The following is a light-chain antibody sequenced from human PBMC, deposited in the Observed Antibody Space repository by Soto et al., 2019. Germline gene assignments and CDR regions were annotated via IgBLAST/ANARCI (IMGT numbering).Light chain of an antibody. V-gene: IGKV3-20*01. CDR2: GAF. Sequence: EIVLTESPCTVSLSPGERATFSFMASQSVSSNYLAWYQQKPGQAPRLLIYGAFKRATGIPDRFSGSGSGTDFTLTISGMEPEDFAVYCCQQYGSSPRTFGQGTKVDIK. CDR3: QQYGSSPRT. CDR1: QSVSSNY. J-gene: IGKJ1*01.